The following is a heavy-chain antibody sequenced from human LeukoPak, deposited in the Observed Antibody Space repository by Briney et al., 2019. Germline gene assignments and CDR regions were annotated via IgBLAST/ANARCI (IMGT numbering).Heavy chain of an antibody. CDR2: MNSNSGNT. D-gene: IGHD3-10*01. CDR3: ARGRGGTVVRGYLDY. J-gene: IGHJ4*02. V-gene: IGHV1-8*01. Sequence: ASVEVSCKASGYTFTNYDIMWVRQATGQGPEWIGWMNSNSGNTGYAQKFQGRVTMTRDTSINTAYMELHSLTSEDTAVYYCARGRGGTVVRGYLDYWGQGTLVTVSS. CDR1: GYTFTNYD.